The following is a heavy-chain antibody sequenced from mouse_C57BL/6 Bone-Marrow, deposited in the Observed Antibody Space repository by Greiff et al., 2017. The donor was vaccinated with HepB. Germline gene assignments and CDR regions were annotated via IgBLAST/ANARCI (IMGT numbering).Heavy chain of an antibody. CDR1: GYTFTSYG. V-gene: IGHV1-81*01. CDR3: ASPAPHYYGSSYGGYFDV. J-gene: IGHJ1*03. Sequence: VQLQESGAELARPGASVKLSCKASGYTFTSYGISWVKQRTGQGLEWIGEIYPRSGNTYYNEKFKGKATLTADKSSSTAYMELRSLTSEDSAVYFCASPAPHYYGSSYGGYFDVWGTGTTVTVSS. D-gene: IGHD1-1*01. CDR2: IYPRSGNT.